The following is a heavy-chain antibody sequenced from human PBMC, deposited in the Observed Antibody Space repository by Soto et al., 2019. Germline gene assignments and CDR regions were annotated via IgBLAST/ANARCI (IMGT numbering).Heavy chain of an antibody. CDR1: GCSISSGGYY. CDR3: ARAPDTPYCISTSCYHNWFDP. V-gene: IGHV4-31*03. J-gene: IGHJ5*02. D-gene: IGHD2-2*01. Sequence: PSETLSLTCTVSGCSISSGGYYWSWIRQHPGKGLEWIGYIYYSGSTYYNPSLKSRVTISVDTSKNQFSLKLSSVTAADTAVYYCARAPDTPYCISTSCYHNWFDPWGQGTLVTVSS. CDR2: IYYSGST.